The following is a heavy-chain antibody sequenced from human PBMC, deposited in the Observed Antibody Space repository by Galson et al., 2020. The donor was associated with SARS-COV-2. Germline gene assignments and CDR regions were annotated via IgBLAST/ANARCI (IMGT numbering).Heavy chain of an antibody. D-gene: IGHD4-17*01. CDR1: GGTFSSYA. CDR3: ARSEDYGDYCLLGAAEYFQH. Sequence: SVKVSCKASGGTFSSYAISWVRQAPGQGLEWLGGIIPIFGTANYAQKFQGRVTITADESTSTAYMELSSLRSEDTAVYYCARSEDYGDYCLLGAAEYFQHWGQGTLVTVSS. CDR2: IIPIFGTA. J-gene: IGHJ1*01. V-gene: IGHV1-69*13.